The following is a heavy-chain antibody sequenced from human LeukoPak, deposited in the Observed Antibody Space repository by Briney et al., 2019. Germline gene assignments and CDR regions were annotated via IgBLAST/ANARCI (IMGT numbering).Heavy chain of an antibody. CDR3: ARDGVNYYDISGYDI. CDR1: GGSISSGY. J-gene: IGHJ4*02. D-gene: IGHD3-22*01. CDR2: IYYSGST. V-gene: IGHV4-59*01. Sequence: SETLSPTCTVSGGSISSGYWSWIRQPPGKGLEWIGYIYYSGSTNYNPSLKSRVTISVDTSKNQFSLKLSSVTAADTAVYYCARDGVNYYDISGYDIWGRGTLVTVSS.